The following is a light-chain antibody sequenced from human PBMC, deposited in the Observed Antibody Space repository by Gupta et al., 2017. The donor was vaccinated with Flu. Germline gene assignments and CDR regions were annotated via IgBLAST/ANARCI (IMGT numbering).Light chain of an antibody. Sequence: PSALYASVGGRVTITCRASHSISSWLAWYQVKPGKAPKLLIYMSSSLHSGVPSRFSGSGSGTEFTLSVSSLQPEDFATYFCQQDSSYPITFGQGTRLE. CDR1: HSISSW. V-gene: IGKV1-5*03. CDR2: MSS. J-gene: IGKJ5*01. CDR3: QQDSSYPIT.